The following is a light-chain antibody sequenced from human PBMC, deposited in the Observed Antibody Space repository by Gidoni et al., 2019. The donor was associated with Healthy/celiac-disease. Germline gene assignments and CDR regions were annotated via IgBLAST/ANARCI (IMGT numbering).Light chain of an antibody. J-gene: IGKJ3*01. CDR1: QSVSSN. V-gene: IGKV3-15*01. CDR2: GAS. CDR3: QQYNNWPPIFT. Sequence: EIVMTQSPATRSVSPGERATLSCRASQSVSSNLAWYQQKPGQAPRLLIYGASTRATGIPARFSGSGSGTEFTLTISSLRSEDFAVYYCQQYNNWPPIFTFGPXTKVDIK.